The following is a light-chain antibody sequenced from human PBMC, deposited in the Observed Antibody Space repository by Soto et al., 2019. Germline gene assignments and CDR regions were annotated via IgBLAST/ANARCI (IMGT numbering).Light chain of an antibody. CDR2: DAS. CDR1: QDINTY. Sequence: EVVLTQSPATLSLSPGEKAILSCRASQDINTYLGWYQQKPGQPPRLLIYDASNRASGIPARFSGSGSGTDFTLTIDTQESEDFAIYYCQHRYNWPLTFGAGTKVEIK. CDR3: QHRYNWPLT. V-gene: IGKV3-11*01. J-gene: IGKJ4*01.